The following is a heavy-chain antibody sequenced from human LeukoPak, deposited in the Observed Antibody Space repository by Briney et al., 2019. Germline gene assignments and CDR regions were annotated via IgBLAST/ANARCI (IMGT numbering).Heavy chain of an antibody. CDR2: IYYSGST. J-gene: IGHJ4*02. V-gene: IGHV4-39*07. CDR1: GGSISSSSYY. Sequence: PSETLSLTCTVSGGSISSSSYYWGWIRQPPGKGLEWIGSIYYSGSTYYNPSLKSRVTISVDTAKNQFSLKLSSVTAADTAVYYCARVRARSMKPFDYWGQGTLVTVSS. D-gene: IGHD1-14*01. CDR3: ARVRARSMKPFDY.